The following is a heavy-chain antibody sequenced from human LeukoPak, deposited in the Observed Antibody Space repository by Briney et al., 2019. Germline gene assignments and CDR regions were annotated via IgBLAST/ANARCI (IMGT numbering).Heavy chain of an antibody. D-gene: IGHD2-15*01. CDR3: ARVYCSGGSCYNWFDP. J-gene: IGHJ5*02. Sequence: SETLSLTCAVYGGSFSDYSWTWIRQPPGKGLEWIGSIYYSGSTYYNPSLKSRVTISVDTSKNQFSLKLSSVTAADTAVYYCARVYCSGGSCYNWFDPWGQGTLVTVSS. CDR1: GGSFSDYS. CDR2: IYYSGST. V-gene: IGHV4-34*01.